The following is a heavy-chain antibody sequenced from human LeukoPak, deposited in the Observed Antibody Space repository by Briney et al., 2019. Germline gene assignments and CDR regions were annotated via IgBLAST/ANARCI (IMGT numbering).Heavy chain of an antibody. CDR1: GASFTGYY. Sequence: SETLSLTCDVYGASFTGYYWSWIRQSPGKGLEWIGEMNQRGSMNYNPSLKSRVTISVDTSKNQFSLKLSSVTAADTAVYYCARRGYASGSHDLWGQGTLVTVSS. CDR3: ARRGYASGSHDL. V-gene: IGHV4-34*01. CDR2: MNQRGSM. D-gene: IGHD3-10*01. J-gene: IGHJ5*02.